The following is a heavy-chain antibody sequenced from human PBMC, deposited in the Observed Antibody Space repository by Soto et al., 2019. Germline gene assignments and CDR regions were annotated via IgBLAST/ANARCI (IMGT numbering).Heavy chain of an antibody. V-gene: IGHV1-8*01. J-gene: IGHJ4*02. CDR3: ASDMSTN. CDR1: GYTFTGHD. D-gene: IGHD2-2*01. CDR2: MNPNSGHT. Sequence: QVQLVQSGAEMKKPGASVKVSCKASGYTFTGHDINWMRQTTGQGLEWMGWMNPNSGHTNYAQKFQGRVTMTRDTSISTAYMELTNLRSEDTAIYYCASDMSTNWGQGTLVTVSS.